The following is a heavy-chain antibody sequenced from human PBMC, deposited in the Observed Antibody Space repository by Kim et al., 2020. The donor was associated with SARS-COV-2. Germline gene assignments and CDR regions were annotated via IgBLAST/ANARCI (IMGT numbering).Heavy chain of an antibody. Sequence: GGSLRLSCAASGFTFSSYGMHWVRQAPGKGLEWVAVISYDGSNKYYADSVKGRFTISRDNSKNTLFLQMNSLRAEDTAVYYCAKASGVSDMDVWAKGTTV. CDR1: GFTFSSYG. CDR3: AKASGVSDMDV. J-gene: IGHJ6*03. D-gene: IGHD2-8*01. CDR2: ISYDGSNK. V-gene: IGHV3-30*18.